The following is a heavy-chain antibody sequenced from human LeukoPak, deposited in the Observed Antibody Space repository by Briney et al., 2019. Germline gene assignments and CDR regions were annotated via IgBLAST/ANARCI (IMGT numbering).Heavy chain of an antibody. CDR2: ISYSGST. V-gene: IGHV4-59*01. CDR1: GDSISRYY. Sequence: SETLSLTCTVSGDSISRYYWSWIRQPPGKGPECIGYISYSGSTNYNPSLESRVTISLDTSKNHFSLKLTSVTAADMAVFYCARSQGAYFDYWGQGILVTVSS. CDR3: ARSQGAYFDY. J-gene: IGHJ4*02.